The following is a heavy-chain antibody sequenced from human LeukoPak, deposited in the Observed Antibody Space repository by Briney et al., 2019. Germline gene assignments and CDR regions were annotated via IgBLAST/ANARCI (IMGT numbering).Heavy chain of an antibody. CDR2: INHSGST. CDR1: GGSSSGYY. CDR3: AGETVVTATQT. D-gene: IGHD2-21*02. J-gene: IGHJ4*02. V-gene: IGHV4-34*01. Sequence: SETLSLTCAVYGGSSSGYYWSWIRQRPGKGLEWIGEINHSGSTNYNPSLKSRVTISVDTSKNQFSLKLSSVTAADTAVYYCAGETVVTATQTWGQGTLVTVSS.